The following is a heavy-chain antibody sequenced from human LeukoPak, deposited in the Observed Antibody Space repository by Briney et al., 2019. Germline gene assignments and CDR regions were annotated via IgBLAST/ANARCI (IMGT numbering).Heavy chain of an antibody. D-gene: IGHD5-24*01. CDR1: GGSISSSSYY. J-gene: IGHJ4*02. V-gene: IGHV4-39*01. Sequence: SETLSLTCTVSGGSISSSSYYWGWIRQPPGKGLEWIGSIYYSGSTYYNPSLKSRVTISVDTSKNQFFLKLSSVTAADTAVYYCARSDPKKYLQFWFSNYFDYWGQGSLVTVSS. CDR2: IYYSGST. CDR3: ARSDPKKYLQFWFSNYFDY.